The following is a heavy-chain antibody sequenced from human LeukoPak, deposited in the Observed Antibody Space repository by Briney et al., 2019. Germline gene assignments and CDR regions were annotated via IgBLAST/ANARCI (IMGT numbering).Heavy chain of an antibody. CDR1: GFTVSSNY. D-gene: IGHD4-23*01. J-gene: IGHJ4*02. CDR3: ASTYGGNFTFDY. CDR2: IYSGGST. V-gene: IGHV3-53*01. Sequence: GGSLRLSCAASGFTVSSNYMSWVRQAPGKGLEWVSVIYSGGSTYYADSVKGRFTTSRDNSKNTLYLQMNSLRAEDTAVYYCASTYGGNFTFDYWGQGTLVTVSS.